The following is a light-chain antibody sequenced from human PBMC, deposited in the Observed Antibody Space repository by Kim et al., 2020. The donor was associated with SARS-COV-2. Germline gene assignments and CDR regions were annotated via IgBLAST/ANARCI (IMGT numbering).Light chain of an antibody. Sequence: PGGTVTLTCGSSTGAVTSGHYPFWFQQKPGQAPRTLIYDTIKKHSWTPARFSGSLLGGKGALTLSGAQPEDEADYYCLLSYSDTRVFGGGTKLTVL. CDR3: LLSYSDTRV. CDR1: TGAVTSGHY. J-gene: IGLJ2*01. V-gene: IGLV7-46*01. CDR2: DTI.